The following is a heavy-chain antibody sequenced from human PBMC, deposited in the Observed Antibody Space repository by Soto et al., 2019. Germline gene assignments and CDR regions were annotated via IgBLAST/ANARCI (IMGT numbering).Heavy chain of an antibody. CDR2: INPNSGGT. Sequence: ASVKVSCKASGYTFSDYYIHCVRRAPGQGLEWMGWINPNSGGTKYAPKFQGGVTMTRDTSITTAYMELSRLRSGDTAVYYCAREPATAKPEGVDFWGQGTLVTVSS. J-gene: IGHJ4*02. CDR3: AREPATAKPEGVDF. V-gene: IGHV1-2*02. CDR1: GYTFSDYY. D-gene: IGHD1-1*01.